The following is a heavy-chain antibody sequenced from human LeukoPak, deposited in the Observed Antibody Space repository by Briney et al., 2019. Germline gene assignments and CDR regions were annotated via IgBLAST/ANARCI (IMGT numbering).Heavy chain of an antibody. V-gene: IGHV4-59*12. Sequence: SETLSLTCTVSGGSISSYYWSWIRQPPGKGLEWIGYIYNSGSTYYNPSLKSRVTISVDTSKNQFSLKLSSVTAADTAVYYCARVGATPYYYYYYMDVWGKGTTVTVSS. J-gene: IGHJ6*03. CDR2: IYNSGST. CDR3: ARVGATPYYYYYYMDV. D-gene: IGHD1-26*01. CDR1: GGSISSYY.